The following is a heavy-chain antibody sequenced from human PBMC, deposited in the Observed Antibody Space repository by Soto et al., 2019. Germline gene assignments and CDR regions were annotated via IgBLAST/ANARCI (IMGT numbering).Heavy chain of an antibody. CDR3: ALVALASGSI. V-gene: IGHV1-69*02. J-gene: IGHJ4*02. Sequence: QVQLVQSGAEVKKPGSSVKVSCKASGGTYNRYTITWVRQAPGQGLEWMGRIIPILDVTNYAQQFRGRVTITADKSTSTSYMEMSRLESDDTAVYFCALVALASGSIWGQGTLVTVS. CDR1: GGTYNRYT. CDR2: IIPILDVT. D-gene: IGHD6-13*01.